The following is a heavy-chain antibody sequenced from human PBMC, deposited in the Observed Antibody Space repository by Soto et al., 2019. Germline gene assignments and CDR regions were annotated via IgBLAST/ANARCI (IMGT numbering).Heavy chain of an antibody. D-gene: IGHD3-22*01. CDR1: GFTFSSYI. CDR3: ARVSGAGYYDRTCYFDY. Sequence: GGSRRLSWAASGFTFSSYIMNWVRQAPGKGLEWVAGIWYDGSNKYYGDSAKGRFTISRDNSMNTLYLEMNSLRAEDTAVYYCARVSGAGYYDRTCYFDYWGQGTLVTVS. V-gene: IGHV3-33*08. J-gene: IGHJ4*02. CDR2: IWYDGSNK.